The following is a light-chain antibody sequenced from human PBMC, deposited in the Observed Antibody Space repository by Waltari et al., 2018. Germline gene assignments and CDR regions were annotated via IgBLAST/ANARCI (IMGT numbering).Light chain of an antibody. CDR2: DVT. J-gene: IGLJ2*01. CDR1: SRDVGYFNH. CDR3: SSYTGRGTVI. Sequence: QSALTQPASVSGSPGQSITISCTGTSRDVGYFNHVSWFQHHPGRAPKLLIYDVTDRPSGVSSPFSGSKSVNTASLTISGLQAEDEADYYCSSYTGRGTVIFGGGTKLTVL. V-gene: IGLV2-14*01.